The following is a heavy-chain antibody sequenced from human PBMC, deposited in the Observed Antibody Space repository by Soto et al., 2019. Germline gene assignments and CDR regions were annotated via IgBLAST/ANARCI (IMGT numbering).Heavy chain of an antibody. D-gene: IGHD3-16*01. CDR1: GYTFTSYD. J-gene: IGHJ6*03. CDR2: MNPNSGNT. Sequence: ASVKVSCKASGYTFTSYDINWVRQATGQGLEWMGWMNPNSGNTGYAQKFQGRVTMTRNTSISTAYMELSSLRSEDTAVYYCASLRVARLGYYYYYYMDVWGKGTTVTVSS. CDR3: ASLRVARLGYYYYYYMDV. V-gene: IGHV1-8*01.